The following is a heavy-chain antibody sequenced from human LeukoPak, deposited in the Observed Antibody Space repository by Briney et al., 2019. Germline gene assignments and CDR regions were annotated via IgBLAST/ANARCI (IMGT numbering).Heavy chain of an antibody. Sequence: ASVKVSCKASGYTFTSYYMHWVRQAPGQGLEWMGGIIPIFGTANYAQKFQGRVTITADESTSTAYMELSSLRSEDTAVYYCARDKGSSWYSWFDPWGQGTLVTVSS. J-gene: IGHJ5*02. CDR2: IIPIFGTA. CDR1: GYTFTSYY. CDR3: ARDKGSSWYSWFDP. D-gene: IGHD6-13*01. V-gene: IGHV1-69*13.